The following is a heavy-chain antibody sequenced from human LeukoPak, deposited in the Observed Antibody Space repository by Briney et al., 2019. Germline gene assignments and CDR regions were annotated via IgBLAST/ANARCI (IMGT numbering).Heavy chain of an antibody. J-gene: IGHJ4*02. CDR3: ARRGYSGSDYDY. CDR1: GVSIISSNW. CDR2: IYHTGGT. V-gene: IGHV4-4*02. D-gene: IGHD5-12*01. Sequence: SETLSLTCTVSGVSIISSNWWSWVRQPPGKGLEWLGEIYHTGGTSFNSHFQTRLTMSEDKSKNQFSLKVTSVTAADTAVYFCARRGYSGSDYDYWGQGTLVTVFS.